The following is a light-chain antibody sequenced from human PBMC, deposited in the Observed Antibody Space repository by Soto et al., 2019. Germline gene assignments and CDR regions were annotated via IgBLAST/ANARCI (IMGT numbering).Light chain of an antibody. CDR1: QSVSSNY. CDR3: QQFSSSHLT. CDR2: GAF. V-gene: IGKV3-20*01. J-gene: IGKJ4*01. Sequence: EIVLTQSPGTLSLSPGERATFSCRASQSVSSNYLAWYQQKPGQAPRLLIYGAFKRATGIPDRFSGSGSGTDFTLTISRMEPDDFEVYFCQQFSSSHLTFGGGTKADI.